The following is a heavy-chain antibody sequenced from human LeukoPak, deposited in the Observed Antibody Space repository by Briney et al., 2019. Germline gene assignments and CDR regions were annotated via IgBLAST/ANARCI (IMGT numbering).Heavy chain of an antibody. CDR2: IYYSGST. J-gene: IGHJ4*02. CDR3: ARGGYSYPYYFDY. Sequence: PSETLSLTCTVSGESISGFYWTWIRQPPGKGLEWIGYIYYSGSTNYNPSLKSRVTISVDTSKNQFSLKLSSVTAADTAVYYCARGGYSYPYYFDYWGQGTLVTVSS. D-gene: IGHD5-18*01. V-gene: IGHV4-59*01. CDR1: GESISGFY.